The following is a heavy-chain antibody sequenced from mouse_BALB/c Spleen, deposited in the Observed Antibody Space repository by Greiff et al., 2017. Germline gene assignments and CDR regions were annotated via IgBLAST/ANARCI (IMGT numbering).Heavy chain of an antibody. Sequence: EVQVVESGGGLVQPGGSLKLSCAASGFTFSSYGMSWVRQTPDKRLELVATINSNGGSTYYPDSVKGRFTISRDNAKNTLYLQMSSLKSEDTAMYYCARDYYGSSYRFAYRGQGSLVTVSA. D-gene: IGHD1-1*01. CDR1: GFTFSSYG. V-gene: IGHV5-6-3*01. J-gene: IGHJ3*01. CDR3: ARDYYGSSYRFAY. CDR2: INSNGGST.